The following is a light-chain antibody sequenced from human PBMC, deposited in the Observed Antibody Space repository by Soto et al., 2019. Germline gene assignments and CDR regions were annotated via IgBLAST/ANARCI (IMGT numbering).Light chain of an antibody. CDR1: QSISSW. CDR2: KAS. V-gene: IGKV1-5*03. CDR3: KQYYSFPWT. J-gene: IGKJ1*01. Sequence: DIQMTQSPSTLSASVGDRVTITCRASQSISSWLAWYQQKPGKAPKLLIYKASTLKSGVPSRFSGSGSGTDFTLTISCLQSEDFATYYCKQYYSFPWTVGQGTKVDIK.